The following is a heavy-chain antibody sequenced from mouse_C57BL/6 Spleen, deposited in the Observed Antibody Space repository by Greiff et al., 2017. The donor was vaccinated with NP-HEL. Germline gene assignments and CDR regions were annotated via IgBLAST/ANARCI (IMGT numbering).Heavy chain of an antibody. CDR3: ARYSSGYPYWYFDV. CDR1: GYTFTSYW. J-gene: IGHJ1*03. Sequence: QVQLQQPGAELVMPGASVKLSCKASGYTFTSYWMHWVKQRPGQGLEWIGEIDPSDSYTNYNQKFKGKSTLTVDKSSSTAYMQLSSLTSEDSAVYYCARYSSGYPYWYFDVWGTGTTVTVSS. V-gene: IGHV1-69*01. CDR2: IDPSDSYT. D-gene: IGHD3-2*02.